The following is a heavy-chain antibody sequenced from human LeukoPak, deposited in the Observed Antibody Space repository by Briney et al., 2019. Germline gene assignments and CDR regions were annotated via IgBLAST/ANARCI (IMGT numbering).Heavy chain of an antibody. D-gene: IGHD3-22*01. CDR3: ARDLVPDEDYDSSGGPVTTLFY. Sequence: GVSLRLSCAASGFTFSSYAMHWLRQAPGKGLEYVSAISSKGGSTYYANSVKGRFTTSRDNSKNTLYLQMGSLRAEDMAVYYCARDLVPDEDYDSSGGPVTTLFYWGQGTLVTVSS. V-gene: IGHV3-64*01. J-gene: IGHJ4*02. CDR1: GFTFSSYA. CDR2: ISSKGGST.